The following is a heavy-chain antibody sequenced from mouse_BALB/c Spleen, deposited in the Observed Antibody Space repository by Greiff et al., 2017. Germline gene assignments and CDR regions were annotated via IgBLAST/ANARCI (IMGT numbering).Heavy chain of an antibody. CDR2: INPSTGYT. V-gene: IGHV1-7*01. CDR3: ARVGGNWAWFAY. Sequence: VKLMESGAELAKPGASVKMSCKASGYTFTSYWMHWVKQRPGQGLEWIGYINPSTGYTEYNQKFKDKATLTADKSSSTAYMQLSSLTSEDSAVYYCARVGGNWAWFAYWGQGTLVTVSA. D-gene: IGHD4-1*01. J-gene: IGHJ3*01. CDR1: GYTFTSYW.